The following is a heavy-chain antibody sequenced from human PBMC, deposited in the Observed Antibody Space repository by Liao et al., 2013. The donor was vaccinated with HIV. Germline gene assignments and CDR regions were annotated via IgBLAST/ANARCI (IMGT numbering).Heavy chain of an antibody. J-gene: IGHJ3*02. CDR2: INHSGGT. CDR3: AREVGAKAFDI. D-gene: IGHD1-26*01. Sequence: QVQLQQWGAGLLKPSETLSLTCAVYGGSFSGYFWSWIRQPPGKGLEWIAEINHSGGTNYNPSLKSRVTISVDTSKNQFSLKLSSVTAADTAVYYCAREVGAKAFDIWGQGTMVTSLQ. V-gene: IGHV4-34*01. CDR1: GGSFSGYF.